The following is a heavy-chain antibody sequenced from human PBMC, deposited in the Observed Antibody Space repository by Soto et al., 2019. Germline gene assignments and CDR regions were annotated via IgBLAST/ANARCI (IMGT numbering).Heavy chain of an antibody. CDR1: GFTFSSYA. V-gene: IGHV3-30-3*01. J-gene: IGHJ6*02. CDR3: ASTSIAARYYYYYGMDV. Sequence: GGSLRLSCAASGFTFSSYAMHWVRQAPGKGLEWVAVISYDGSNKYYADSVKGRFTISRDNSKNTLYLQMNSLRAEDTAVYYCASTSIAARYYYYYGMDVWGQGTTVTVSS. CDR2: ISYDGSNK. D-gene: IGHD6-6*01.